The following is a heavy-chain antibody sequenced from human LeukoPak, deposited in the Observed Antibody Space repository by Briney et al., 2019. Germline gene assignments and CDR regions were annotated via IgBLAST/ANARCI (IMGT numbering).Heavy chain of an antibody. D-gene: IGHD3-10*01. Sequence: GGSLRLSCAASGFTFSNAWMNWVRQAPGKGLEWVGRIKSKTDGGTTDYAAPVKGRFTISRDDSKNTLYLQMNSLKTEDTAVYYCAKDLLQYYYGSGTNYWGQGTLVTVSS. V-gene: IGHV3-15*07. CDR3: AKDLLQYYYGSGTNY. CDR1: GFTFSNAW. CDR2: IKSKTDGGTT. J-gene: IGHJ4*02.